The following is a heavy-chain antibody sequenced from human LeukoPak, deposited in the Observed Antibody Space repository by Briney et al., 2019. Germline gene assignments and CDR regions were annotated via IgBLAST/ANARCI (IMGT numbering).Heavy chain of an antibody. Sequence: GGSLRLSCAASGFTFSSYWMSWVRQAPGKGLEWVANIKQDGSEIYYVDSVKGRFSISRDNAKNSLYLQMNSLRAEDTAVYYCARDWGNWINAFHIWGQGTTVTVSS. CDR3: ARDWGNWINAFHI. CDR1: GFTFSSYW. CDR2: IKQDGSEI. V-gene: IGHV3-7*05. D-gene: IGHD1-20*01. J-gene: IGHJ3*02.